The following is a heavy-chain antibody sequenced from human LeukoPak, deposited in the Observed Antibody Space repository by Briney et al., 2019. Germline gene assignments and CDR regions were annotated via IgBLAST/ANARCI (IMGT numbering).Heavy chain of an antibody. Sequence: SETLSLTCAVYGGSFSGYYWSWIRQPPGKGLEWIGEINHSGTTHSNPSVKSRVTISIAKSKNPFFLNLSSVTAADTAVYYCAGLVGRYSSGLYYYYFDYWGPGTLVTVSS. J-gene: IGHJ4*02. D-gene: IGHD3-22*01. CDR2: INHSGTT. V-gene: IGHV4-34*01. CDR1: GGSFSGYY. CDR3: AGLVGRYSSGLYYYYFDY.